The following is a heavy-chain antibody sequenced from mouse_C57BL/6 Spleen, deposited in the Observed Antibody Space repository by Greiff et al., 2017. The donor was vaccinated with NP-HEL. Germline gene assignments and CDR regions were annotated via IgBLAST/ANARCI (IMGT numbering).Heavy chain of an antibody. Sequence: VQLQESGAELARPGASVKLSCKASGYTFTSYGISWVKQRTGQGLEWIGEIYPRSGNTYYNEKFKGKATLTADKSSSTAYMELRSLTSEDSAVYFCARRNDYDEAWFAYWGQGTLVTVSA. D-gene: IGHD2-4*01. CDR2: IYPRSGNT. J-gene: IGHJ3*01. CDR1: GYTFTSYG. V-gene: IGHV1-81*01. CDR3: ARRNDYDEAWFAY.